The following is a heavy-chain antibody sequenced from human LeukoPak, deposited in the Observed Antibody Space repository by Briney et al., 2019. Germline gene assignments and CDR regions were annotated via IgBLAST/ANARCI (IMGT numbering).Heavy chain of an antibody. V-gene: IGHV4-4*09. D-gene: IGHD3-3*01. CDR2: IYTSGST. Sequence: SGTLSLTCTVSGGSISSYYWSWIRQPPGKGLEWIGYIYTSGSTNYNPSLKSRVTISLDTSKNQFSLKLSSVTAADTAVYYCARHSHYDFWSGYFPGPFDPWGQGTLVTVSS. CDR1: GGSISSYY. CDR3: ARHSHYDFWSGYFPGPFDP. J-gene: IGHJ5*02.